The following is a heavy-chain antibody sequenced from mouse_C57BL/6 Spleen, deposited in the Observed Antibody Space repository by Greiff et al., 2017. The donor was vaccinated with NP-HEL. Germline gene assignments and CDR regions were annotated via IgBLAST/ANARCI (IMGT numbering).Heavy chain of an antibody. D-gene: IGHD2-1*01. CDR2: IYPGDGDT. V-gene: IGHV1-82*01. Sequence: VQLQQSGPELVKPGASFKISSKASGYAFSSSWMNWVKQRPGKGLEWIGRIYPGDGDTNYNGKFKGKATLTADKSSSTAYMQLSSLTSEDSAVYFCARSDGNYREWFAYWGQGTLVTVSA. CDR1: GYAFSSSW. CDR3: ARSDGNYREWFAY. J-gene: IGHJ3*01.